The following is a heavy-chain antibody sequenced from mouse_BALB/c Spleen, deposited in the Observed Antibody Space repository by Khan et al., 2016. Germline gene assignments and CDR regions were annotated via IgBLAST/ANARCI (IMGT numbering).Heavy chain of an antibody. D-gene: IGHD2-4*01. CDR1: GYTFTAYT. J-gene: IGHJ4*01. CDR3: ATQSALITATGDMDY. V-gene: IGHV1S137*01. CDR2: ISTYNGDA. Sequence: QVQLQQSGAELVRPGVSVKISCKGSGYTFTAYTLHWVKQSHAKSLEWIGVISTYNGDATYNQKFKGKATTTVDKSYSTAYMELARLTSEDSAIYYCATQSALITATGDMDYWGQGTSVTVSS.